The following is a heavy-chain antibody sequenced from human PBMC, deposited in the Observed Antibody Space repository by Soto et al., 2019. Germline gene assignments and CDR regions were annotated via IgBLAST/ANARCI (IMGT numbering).Heavy chain of an antibody. CDR1: GFTFGSYA. D-gene: IGHD2-15*01. CDR2: ISTSGGNT. Sequence: GGSLRLSCAVSGFTFGSYAMSWVRQTPGKGLEWVSLISTSGGNTYYADSVKGRFTISRDNSNKTLYLQMNSLRADDTAVYYCAKFRIYSAFRNALDFWGRGTVVTVSS. J-gene: IGHJ3*01. V-gene: IGHV3-23*01. CDR3: AKFRIYSAFRNALDF.